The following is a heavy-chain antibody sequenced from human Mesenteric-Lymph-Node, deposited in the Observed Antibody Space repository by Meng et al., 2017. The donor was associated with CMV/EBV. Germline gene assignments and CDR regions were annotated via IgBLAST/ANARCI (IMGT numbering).Heavy chain of an antibody. V-gene: IGHV3-21*06. J-gene: IGHJ4*02. Sequence: GGSLRLSCAASGFIFDSYEMNWVRQAPGKGLEWVSSISSSGSFRHYADSVKGRFTISRDNAKNSLYLQMTSLRGDDTAVYYCARVWGGPGWGQGTQVTVSS. D-gene: IGHD3-16*01. CDR2: ISSSGSFR. CDR3: ARVWGGPG. CDR1: GFIFDSYE.